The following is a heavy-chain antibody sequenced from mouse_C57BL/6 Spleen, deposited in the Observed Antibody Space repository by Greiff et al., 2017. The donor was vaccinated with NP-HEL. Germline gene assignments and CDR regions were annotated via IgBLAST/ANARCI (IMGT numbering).Heavy chain of an antibody. D-gene: IGHD1-1*01. J-gene: IGHJ1*03. V-gene: IGHV1-82*01. CDR3: ARCYNWYFDV. CDR2: IYPGDGDT. CDR1: GYAFSSSW. Sequence: VQLQQSGPELVKPGASVKISCKASGYAFSSSWMNWVKQRPGKGLEWIGRIYPGDGDTNYNGKFKGKATLTADKSSSTAYMQLSSLTSEDSAVYFCARCYNWYFDVWGTGTTVTVSS.